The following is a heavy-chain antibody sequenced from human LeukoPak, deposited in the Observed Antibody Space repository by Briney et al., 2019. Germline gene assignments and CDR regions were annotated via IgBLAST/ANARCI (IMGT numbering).Heavy chain of an antibody. Sequence: PSETLSLTCAVYGGSFSGYYWSWIRQPPGKGLEWIGEINHSGSTNYNPSLKSRVTISVDTSKNQFSLKLSSVTAADTAVYYCARSTTTYYYDSSGYGSAFDIWGQGTMVTVSS. CDR1: GGSFSGYY. CDR2: INHSGST. CDR3: ARSTTTYYYDSSGYGSAFDI. V-gene: IGHV4-34*01. J-gene: IGHJ3*02. D-gene: IGHD3-22*01.